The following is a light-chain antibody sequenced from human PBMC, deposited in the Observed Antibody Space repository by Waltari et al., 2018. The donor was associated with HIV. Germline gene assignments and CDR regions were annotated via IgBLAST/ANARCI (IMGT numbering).Light chain of an antibody. CDR3: QQANSCPPLT. Sequence: DIQMTQSPSSVSASEGDRFTITCRASQGISSWLAWYQQKPGKAPKQLIYAGASLQSGVPSRFSGSGSATAFTPTISSLQPEDVATYYCQQANSCPPLTFGGGTKVEIK. CDR1: QGISSW. J-gene: IGKJ4*01. V-gene: IGKV1-12*01. CDR2: AGA.